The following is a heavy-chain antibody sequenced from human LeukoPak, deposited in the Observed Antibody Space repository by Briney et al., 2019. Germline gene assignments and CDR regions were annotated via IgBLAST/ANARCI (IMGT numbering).Heavy chain of an antibody. J-gene: IGHJ6*03. V-gene: IGHV3-30*02. CDR3: AKVYNYYYNMDV. Sequence: GGSLRLSCVASGFTFTSYGMHWVRQAPGKGLEWVALIRHDGNDKYYAETVKGRFTISRDNSNNTVYLQMNTLRAEDTAIYYCAKVYNYYYNMDVWGKGTTVTVSS. CDR2: IRHDGNDK. CDR1: GFTFTSYG.